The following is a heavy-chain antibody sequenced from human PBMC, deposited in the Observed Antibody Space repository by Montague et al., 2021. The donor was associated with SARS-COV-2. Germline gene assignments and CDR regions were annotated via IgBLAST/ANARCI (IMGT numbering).Heavy chain of an antibody. V-gene: IGHV6-1*01. CDR1: GDSVSSNSAA. CDR2: TYYRSKWYT. J-gene: IGHJ4*02. Sequence: CAISGDSVSSNSAAWNWIRQSPSGGLEWLGRTYYRSKWYTDYAPSVKTRITITPDTSNNQFSLHLNSVTPGDTAVYYCAREGTVPAPRGIYFDDWGQGTLVTVSS. CDR3: AREGTVPAPRGIYFDD. D-gene: IGHD1-1*01.